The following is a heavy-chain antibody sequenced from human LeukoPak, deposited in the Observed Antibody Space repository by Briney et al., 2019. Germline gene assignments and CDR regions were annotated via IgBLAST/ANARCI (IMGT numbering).Heavy chain of an antibody. CDR3: ARGSYCSSTSCYATAYGMDV. V-gene: IGHV1-2*04. CDR2: INPNSGGT. Sequence: ASVKVSCKASGYTFTGYYMHWVRQAPGQGLEWMGWINPNSGGTNYAQKFQGWVTMTRDTSISTAYMELSSLRSEDTAVYYCARGSYCSSTSCYATAYGMDVWGQGTTVTVSS. CDR1: GYTFTGYY. J-gene: IGHJ6*02. D-gene: IGHD2-2*01.